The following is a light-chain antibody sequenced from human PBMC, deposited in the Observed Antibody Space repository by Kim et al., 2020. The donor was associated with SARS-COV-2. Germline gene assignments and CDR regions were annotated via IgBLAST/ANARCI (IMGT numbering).Light chain of an antibody. V-gene: IGKV4-1*01. CDR2: WAS. CDR3: QQYYTNPLA. J-gene: IGKJ4*01. CDR1: QSVLYRSNNENY. Sequence: DIVMTQSPDSLAVSLGERATINCKSSQSVLYRSNNENYLAWYQQKPGQPPKLLIYWASTRESGVSDRFSGSGSGTDFTLTINSLQAEDVAVYYCQQYYTNPLAFGGGTKVDIK.